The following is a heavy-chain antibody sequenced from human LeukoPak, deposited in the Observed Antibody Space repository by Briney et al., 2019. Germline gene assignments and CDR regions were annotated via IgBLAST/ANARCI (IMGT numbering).Heavy chain of an antibody. CDR3: ARDLRIAAAGT. J-gene: IGHJ5*02. CDR1: GFTFSSYE. Sequence: GGSLRLSCAASGFTFSSYEMNWVRQAPGKGLEWVSYISSSGSTIYYADSVKGRFTISRDNAKSSLYLQMNSLRAEDTAVYYCARDLRIAAAGTWGQGTLVTVSS. V-gene: IGHV3-48*03. D-gene: IGHD6-13*01. CDR2: ISSSGSTI.